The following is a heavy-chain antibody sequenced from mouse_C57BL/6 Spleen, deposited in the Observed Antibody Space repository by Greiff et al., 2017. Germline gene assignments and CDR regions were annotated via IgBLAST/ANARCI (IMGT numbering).Heavy chain of an antibody. D-gene: IGHD1-1*01. CDR3: AIGRITTVVATGGDFDY. CDR1: GYTFTSYW. V-gene: IGHV1-74*01. J-gene: IGHJ2*01. CDR2: IHPSDSDT. Sequence: VQLQQPGAELVKPGASVKVSCKASGYTFTSYWMHWVKQRPGQGLEWIGRIHPSDSDTNYNQKFKGKDTLTVDKSSSTAYMQLSSLTSEDSAVYYCAIGRITTVVATGGDFDYWGQGTTLTVSS.